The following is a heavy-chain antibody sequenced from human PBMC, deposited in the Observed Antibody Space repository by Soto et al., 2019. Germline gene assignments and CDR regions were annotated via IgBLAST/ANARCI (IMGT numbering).Heavy chain of an antibody. CDR1: GFTFTRYS. Sequence: PGGSLRLSCAASGFTFTRYSMSWVRQAPGKGLEWVSSISSTTNYIYYGDSMKGRFTISRDNAKNSLYLEMNSLRAEDRAVYYCARESEDLTSNFDYWGQGTLVTVSS. CDR3: ARESEDLTSNFDY. V-gene: IGHV3-21*06. CDR2: ISSTTNYI. J-gene: IGHJ4*02.